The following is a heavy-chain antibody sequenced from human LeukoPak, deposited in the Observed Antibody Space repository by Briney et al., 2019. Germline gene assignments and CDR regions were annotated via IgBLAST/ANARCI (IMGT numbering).Heavy chain of an antibody. CDR3: ARSHRVVGTTTLSA. Sequence: ASVKVSCKASGYTFTTYGVTWVRQAPGQGLEWMGWISAYNGNTDYAQKLQGRVTMTTDTSTNTAYMELRSLRSDDTAVYYCARSHRVVGTTTLSAWGQGTLVTVSS. J-gene: IGHJ5*02. V-gene: IGHV1-18*01. CDR2: ISAYNGNT. D-gene: IGHD1-26*01. CDR1: GYTFTTYG.